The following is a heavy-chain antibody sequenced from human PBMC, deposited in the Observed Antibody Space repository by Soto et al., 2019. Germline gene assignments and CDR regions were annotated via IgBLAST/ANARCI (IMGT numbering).Heavy chain of an antibody. V-gene: IGHV4-34*01. D-gene: IGHD4-17*01. CDR1: GGSFSGYY. Sequence: SEPLSLTCAVFGGSFSGYYWNWVRQPPGKGLEWIGKINHSGSTNYNPSLKSRVTISVDTSKNQVSLKMSSVTAADTAVYYCARAYDYREPRDPFETWGPGIMLT. CDR2: INHSGST. J-gene: IGHJ3*02. CDR3: ARAYDYREPRDPFET.